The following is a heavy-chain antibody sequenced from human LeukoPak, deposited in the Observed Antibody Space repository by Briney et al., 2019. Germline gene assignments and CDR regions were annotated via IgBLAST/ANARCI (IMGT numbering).Heavy chain of an antibody. V-gene: IGHV1-2*02. D-gene: IGHD6-13*01. CDR2: INPNSGGT. CDR1: GYTFTGYY. J-gene: IGHJ5*02. Sequence: GASVKVSCKASGYTFTGYYMHWVRQAPGQGLEWMGWINPNSGGTNYAQKFQGRVTMTRGTSISTACMELSRLRSDDTAVYYCARERIAAGNWFDPWGQGTLVTVSS. CDR3: ARERIAAGNWFDP.